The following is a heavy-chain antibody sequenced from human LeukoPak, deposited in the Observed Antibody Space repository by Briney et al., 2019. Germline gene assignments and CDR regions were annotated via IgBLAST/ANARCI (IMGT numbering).Heavy chain of an antibody. V-gene: IGHV3-23*01. CDR3: AKQLGYCSDGSCYFPY. D-gene: IGHD2-15*01. CDR2: ISNNGGYT. CDR1: GFTFSSYW. Sequence: PGGSLRLSCAASGFTFSSYWMSWVRQAPGKGLEWVSAISNNGGYTYYADSVQGRFTISRDNSKSTLRLQMNSLRAEDTAVYYCAKQLGYCSDGSCYFPYWGQGTLVTVSS. J-gene: IGHJ4*02.